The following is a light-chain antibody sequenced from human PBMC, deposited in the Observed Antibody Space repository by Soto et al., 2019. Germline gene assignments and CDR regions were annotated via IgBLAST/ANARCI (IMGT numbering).Light chain of an antibody. Sequence: QSALTQPPSVSGSPGHSVAISCTGTSGDVGSYNRVSWYQQPPDSAPKLIIYDVTNRPSGVPDRFSGSKSGNAASLTISGLQAEDEADYYCSSFTTTNTYVFGSGTKVTVL. V-gene: IGLV2-18*02. J-gene: IGLJ1*01. CDR1: SGDVGSYNR. CDR2: DVT. CDR3: SSFTTTNTYV.